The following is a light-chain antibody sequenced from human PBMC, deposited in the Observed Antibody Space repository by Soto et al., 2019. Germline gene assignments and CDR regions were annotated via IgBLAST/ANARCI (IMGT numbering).Light chain of an antibody. Sequence: DIQMTQSPSSLSASVGDSVTITCRARQSISTFLNGYQQKPGKAPKLLIYAASSLQSGTASRFSGSGSGTNFTLTISNLQHEDFATYYCQQSHTIPLTFGGGTEVAIK. CDR2: AAS. V-gene: IGKV1-39*01. J-gene: IGKJ4*01. CDR3: QQSHTIPLT. CDR1: QSISTF.